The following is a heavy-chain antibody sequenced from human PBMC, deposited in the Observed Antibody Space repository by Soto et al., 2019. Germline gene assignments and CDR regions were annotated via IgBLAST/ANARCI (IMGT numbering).Heavy chain of an antibody. CDR2: ISARGGSL. Sequence: EVQLLESEGGLVQPGGSLRLSCAASGFSVSSYAMVWVRQAPGKGLEWVSVISARGGSLYFADSVKGRFTISRDNSKNVLSLEMNSLRAEDTATYFFAKGSIEYSAPVDNWGQGTLLVVSS. J-gene: IGHJ4*02. V-gene: IGHV3-23*01. CDR1: GFSVSSYA. CDR3: AKGSIEYSAPVDN. D-gene: IGHD5-12*01.